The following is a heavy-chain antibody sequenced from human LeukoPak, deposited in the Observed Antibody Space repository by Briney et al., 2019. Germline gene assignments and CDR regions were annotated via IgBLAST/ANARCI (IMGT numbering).Heavy chain of an antibody. CDR2: INQDGSEK. D-gene: IGHD3-10*01. V-gene: IGHV3-7*01. CDR1: GFTFSTDW. J-gene: IGHJ6*02. CDR3: ARDGRITMVRGVLPHYYGMDV. Sequence: QTGGSLRLSCEASGFTFSTDWLSWVRQAPGKGLEWVAYINQDGSEKYYVDSVKGRFTISRDNAKNSLYLQMNSLRAEDTAVYYCARDGRITMVRGVLPHYYGMDVWGQGTTVTVSS.